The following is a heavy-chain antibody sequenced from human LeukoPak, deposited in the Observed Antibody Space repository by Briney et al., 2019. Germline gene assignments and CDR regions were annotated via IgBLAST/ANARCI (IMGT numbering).Heavy chain of an antibody. V-gene: IGHV3-74*01. CDR2: VNTDGSNT. CDR1: GFTFSSDW. Sequence: QAGGSLRLPCAASGFTFSSDWMHWVRQAPGKGLVWVSRVNTDGSNTRYVDSVKGRFTISRDNAKDTVYLQVNSLRAEDTAVYYCARGRYFAMDVWGKGTTVTVSS. CDR3: ARGRYFAMDV. J-gene: IGHJ6*04.